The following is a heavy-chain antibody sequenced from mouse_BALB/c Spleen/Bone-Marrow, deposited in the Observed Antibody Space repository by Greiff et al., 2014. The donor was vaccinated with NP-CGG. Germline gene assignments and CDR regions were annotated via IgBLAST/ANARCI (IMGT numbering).Heavy chain of an antibody. Sequence: VQLQQSGPDLVKPSQSLSLTCTVTGYSITSYYSWHWIRQFPGNKLEWMGCIHYSGITVYNPSLKSRISITRDTSNNQFFLQLNSVTTEDTATYYCARFAGTPYTMDYWGQGTSVTVSS. D-gene: IGHD4-1*01. CDR2: IHYSGIT. J-gene: IGHJ4*01. V-gene: IGHV3-1*02. CDR3: ARFAGTPYTMDY. CDR1: GYSITSYYS.